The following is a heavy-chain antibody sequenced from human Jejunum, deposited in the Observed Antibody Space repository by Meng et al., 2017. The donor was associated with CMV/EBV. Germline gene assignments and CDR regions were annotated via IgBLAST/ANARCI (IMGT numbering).Heavy chain of an antibody. J-gene: IGHJ4*02. CDR2: ITDDGTT. Sequence: EVHVVESGGGLVQPGGSLSLSCAASGFNFRNYWMHWVRQEPGKGPLWVSRITDDGTTNYADFVQGRFTISRDNAKNTVYLQMNSLRAEDTGIYYCTGLDYWGQGTLVTVSS. V-gene: IGHV3-74*01. CDR3: TGLDY. CDR1: GFNFRNYW.